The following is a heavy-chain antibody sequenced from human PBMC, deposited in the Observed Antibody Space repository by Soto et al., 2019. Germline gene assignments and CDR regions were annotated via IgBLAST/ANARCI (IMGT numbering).Heavy chain of an antibody. D-gene: IGHD2-2*01. CDR1: GYTFTSYG. CDR3: ARGGYCSSTSGCNWFDP. Sequence: ASVKVSCKASGYTFTSYGISWVRQAPGQGLEWMGWISAYKGNTNYAQKLQGRVTMTTDTSTSTAYMELRSLRSDDTAVYYCARGGYCSSTSGCNWFDPWGQGTLVTVSS. CDR2: ISAYKGNT. V-gene: IGHV1-18*01. J-gene: IGHJ5*02.